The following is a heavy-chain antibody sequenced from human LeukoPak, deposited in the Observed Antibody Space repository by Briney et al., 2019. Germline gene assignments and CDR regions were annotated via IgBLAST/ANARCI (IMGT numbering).Heavy chain of an antibody. V-gene: IGHV4-39*07. CDR3: ARGHSPVTTKVSYFQH. CDR2: INHSGST. D-gene: IGHD4-17*01. Sequence: SETLSLTCTVSGGSITSSNYYWGWIRQPPGKGLEWIGEINHSGSTNYNPSLKSRVTILVDTSKNQFSLKLSSVTAADTAVYYCARGHSPVTTKVSYFQHWGQGTLVTVSS. J-gene: IGHJ1*01. CDR1: GGSITSSNYY.